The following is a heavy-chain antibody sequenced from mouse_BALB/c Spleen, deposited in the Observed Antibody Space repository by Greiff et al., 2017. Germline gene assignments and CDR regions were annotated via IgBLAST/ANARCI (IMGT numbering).Heavy chain of an antibody. Sequence: EVKLVESGGGLVKPGGSLKLSCAASGFTFSSYTMSWVRQTPEKRLEWVATISSGGGNTYYPDSVKGRFTISRDNAKNNLYLQMSSLRSEDTALYYCARYTAMDYWGQGTTVTVSS. CDR2: ISSGGGNT. CDR1: GFTFSSYT. V-gene: IGHV5-9*03. J-gene: IGHJ4*01. CDR3: ARYTAMDY.